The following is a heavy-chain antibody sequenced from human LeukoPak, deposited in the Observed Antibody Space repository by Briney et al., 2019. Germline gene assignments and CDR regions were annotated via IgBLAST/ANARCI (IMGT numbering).Heavy chain of an antibody. CDR3: ARDVVGGGNFDY. Sequence: SETLSLTCTVSGDSISSYYWSWIRQPPGKGLEWIGCSYYSGSTNYNPSLKSRVPISVDTSKNQFSLKLSSVTAADTAVYYCARDVVGGGNFDYWGQGTLVTVSS. CDR1: GDSISSYY. J-gene: IGHJ4*02. V-gene: IGHV4-59*01. D-gene: IGHD1-26*01. CDR2: SYYSGST.